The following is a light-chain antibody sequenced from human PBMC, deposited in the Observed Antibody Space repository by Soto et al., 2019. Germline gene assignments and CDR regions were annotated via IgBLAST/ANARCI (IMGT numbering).Light chain of an antibody. CDR3: FSPDKSGNLGV. Sequence: SYELTQPPSVSVSPGQTARITCSGDALPTRFAHWYKQKAGHAPVQVIYEDNKRPSGIPERFSGSSSGTVATLVISEAQVEDEGDYYCFSPDKSGNLGVFGPGTKVT. CDR2: EDN. J-gene: IGLJ1*01. CDR1: ALPTRF. V-gene: IGLV3-10*01.